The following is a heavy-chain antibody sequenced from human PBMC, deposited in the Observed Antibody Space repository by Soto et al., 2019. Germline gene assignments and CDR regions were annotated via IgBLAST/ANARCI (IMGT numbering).Heavy chain of an antibody. D-gene: IGHD1-26*01. Sequence: QVQLVQSGGGVVQPGRSLRLSCAASGFRFSTYAMHWVRQAPGKGLEWVAVIWCDGSTKYYSDSVRGRFTISRDNSNKTLYLQMSSLGAEDTAVYYCARDYSGNYKVLFYLDFWGQGTLVTVSS. V-gene: IGHV3-33*01. CDR1: GFRFSTYA. CDR3: ARDYSGNYKVLFYLDF. CDR2: IWCDGSTK. J-gene: IGHJ4*02.